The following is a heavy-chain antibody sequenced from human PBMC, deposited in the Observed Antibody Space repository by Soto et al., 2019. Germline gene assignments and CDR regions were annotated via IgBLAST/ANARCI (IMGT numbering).Heavy chain of an antibody. Sequence: QLQLQESGSGLVKPSQTLSLTCAVSGGSISSGGYSWSWIRQPPGKGLEWIGYIYHSGTTYYNPSLKRRVTISVDRSKNQFSRKLSSVTAADTAVYYCARGGYGASRADIWGQGTMVTVSS. J-gene: IGHJ3*02. CDR3: ARGGYGASRADI. D-gene: IGHD4-17*01. V-gene: IGHV4-30-2*01. CDR2: IYHSGTT. CDR1: GGSISSGGYS.